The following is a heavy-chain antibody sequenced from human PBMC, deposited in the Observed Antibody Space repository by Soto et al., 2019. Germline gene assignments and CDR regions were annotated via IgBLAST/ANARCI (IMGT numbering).Heavy chain of an antibody. CDR2: MSYDGSNE. CDR3: AKGRILGSSWTTPEFDY. V-gene: IGHV3-30*18. Sequence: GGSLRLSCAASGFTFSSYGMHWVRQAPGKGLEWVAVMSYDGSNEYYADSVKGRFTIFRDNSKDTLYLQMSSLRTEDTAVYYCAKGRILGSSWTTPEFDYWGQGTLVTVSS. D-gene: IGHD6-13*01. CDR1: GFTFSSYG. J-gene: IGHJ4*02.